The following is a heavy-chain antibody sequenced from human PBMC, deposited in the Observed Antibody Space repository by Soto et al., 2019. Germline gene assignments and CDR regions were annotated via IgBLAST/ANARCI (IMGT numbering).Heavy chain of an antibody. CDR1: GFTFSSYD. V-gene: IGHV3-13*01. Sequence: GSLRLSCAASGFTFSSYDMHWVGQATGKGLEWVSAIGTAGDTYYPGSVKGRFTISRENAKNSLYLQMNSLRAGDTAVYHCARGLGRGDYYYYGMDVWGQGTTVTVSS. CDR2: IGTAGDT. J-gene: IGHJ6*02. CDR3: ARGLGRGDYYYYGMDV.